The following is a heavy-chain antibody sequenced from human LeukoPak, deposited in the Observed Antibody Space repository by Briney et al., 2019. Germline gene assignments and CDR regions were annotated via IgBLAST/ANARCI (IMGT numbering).Heavy chain of an antibody. J-gene: IGHJ6*02. V-gene: IGHV1-18*01. CDR2: ISAYSGNT. CDR3: AREVTMVRGVIPGGMDV. Sequence: ASVKVSCKASGYTFTSYGISWVRQAPGQGLEWMGWISAYSGNTNYAQKFQGRVTMTTDTSTSTAYTELRSLRSDDTAVYYCAREVTMVRGVIPGGMDVWGQGTTVTVSS. D-gene: IGHD3-10*01. CDR1: GYTFTSYG.